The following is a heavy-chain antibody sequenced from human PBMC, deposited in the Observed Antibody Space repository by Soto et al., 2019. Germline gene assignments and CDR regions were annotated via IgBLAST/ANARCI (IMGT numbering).Heavy chain of an antibody. D-gene: IGHD6-19*01. CDR2: TYYRSKWIS. Sequence: SQTLSLTCAISGDSVSNNGATWNWIRQSPSGGLEWLGRTYYRSKWISDYAMSVKSRISINPDTSKNQISLQLNSVTPEDTAVYYCARDPPGFNSGFDFWGQGTLVTV. CDR3: ARDPPGFNSGFDF. J-gene: IGHJ4*02. CDR1: GDSVSNNGAT. V-gene: IGHV6-1*01.